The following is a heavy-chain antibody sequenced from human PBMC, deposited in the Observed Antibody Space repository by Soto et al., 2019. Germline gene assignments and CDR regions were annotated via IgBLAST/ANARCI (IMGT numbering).Heavy chain of an antibody. D-gene: IGHD6-19*01. CDR1: GYTFTGYY. Sequence: ASVKVSCKASGYTFTGYYMHWVRQAPGQGLEWMGWINPNSGGTNYAQKFQGRVTMTRDTSISTAYMELSRLRSDATAVYYCARETSSGWSEDDAFEIWGQGTMVTVSS. CDR2: INPNSGGT. J-gene: IGHJ3*02. CDR3: ARETSSGWSEDDAFEI. V-gene: IGHV1-2*02.